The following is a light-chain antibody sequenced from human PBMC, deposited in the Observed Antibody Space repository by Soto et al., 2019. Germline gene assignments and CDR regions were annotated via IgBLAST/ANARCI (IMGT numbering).Light chain of an antibody. J-gene: IGLJ1*01. CDR3: SSYTTSNTRQIV. V-gene: IGLV2-14*01. Sequence: QSVLTQPASVSGSPGQSITISCTVTSSDVGGYNYVSWYQQHPGKAPKFMIYDVSNRPSGVSIRFSGSKSGNTASLTISGLQAEDEADYYCSSYTTSNTRQIVFGTGTKVTVL. CDR2: DVS. CDR1: SSDVGGYNY.